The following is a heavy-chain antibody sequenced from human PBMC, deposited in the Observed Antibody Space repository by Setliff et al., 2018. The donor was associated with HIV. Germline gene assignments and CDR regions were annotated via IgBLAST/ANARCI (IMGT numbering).Heavy chain of an antibody. J-gene: IGHJ4*02. Sequence: SVKVSCKASGGTFTSSAISWVRQARGQGLEWMGAIIPHFDAPQYAQKFQGSVTITADQSTSTAYMELSGLTSEDTAVYYCASPRLDWSFSHFDYWGQGTPVTVSS. V-gene: IGHV1-69*13. CDR3: ASPRLDWSFSHFDY. D-gene: IGHD3-9*01. CDR1: GGTFTSSA. CDR2: IIPHFDAP.